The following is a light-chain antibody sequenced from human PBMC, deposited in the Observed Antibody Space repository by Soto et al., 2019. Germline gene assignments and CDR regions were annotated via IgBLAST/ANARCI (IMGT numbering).Light chain of an antibody. Sequence: EIVLTQSPGTLSLSPGERATLSCRASQSVGSSYLAWYQQKPGQAPRLLIYGAASRATGIPDRFSGSGSGTDFTLTISRLEPEDFAVYYCQQYGSSPKLTFGGGTK. CDR1: QSVGSSY. V-gene: IGKV3-20*01. CDR2: GAA. J-gene: IGKJ4*01. CDR3: QQYGSSPKLT.